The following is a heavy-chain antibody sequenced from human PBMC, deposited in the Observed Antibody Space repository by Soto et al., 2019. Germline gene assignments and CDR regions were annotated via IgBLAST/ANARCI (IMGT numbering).Heavy chain of an antibody. CDR3: AYSMYHYHLYPDFHWDH. D-gene: IGHD3-10*01. CDR1: GFSLNNSGVG. Sequence: QITLKESGPAVVRPTQTLTLTCTFSGFSLNNSGVGVGWIRQPPGKALEWLALIQWNDDHSYSPSLKTGLSITTDTSKNQVVFNTTNIDRVDTSTHYSAYSMYHYHLYPDFHWDHWGQGTLITLSS. J-gene: IGHJ4*02. CDR2: IQWNDDH. V-gene: IGHV2-5*01.